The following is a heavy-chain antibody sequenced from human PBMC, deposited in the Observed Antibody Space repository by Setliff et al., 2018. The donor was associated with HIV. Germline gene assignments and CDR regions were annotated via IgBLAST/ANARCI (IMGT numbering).Heavy chain of an antibody. J-gene: IGHJ4*02. CDR2: INPSGGST. CDR1: GYTFTSYY. Sequence: ASVMVSCKASGYTFTSYYMHWVRQAPGQGLEWMGIINPSGGSTSYAQKFQGRVTMTRDTSTSTVYMELSSLRSEDTAVYYCARVIAVAGHFDYWGQGTLVTVSS. D-gene: IGHD6-19*01. V-gene: IGHV1-46*01. CDR3: ARVIAVAGHFDY.